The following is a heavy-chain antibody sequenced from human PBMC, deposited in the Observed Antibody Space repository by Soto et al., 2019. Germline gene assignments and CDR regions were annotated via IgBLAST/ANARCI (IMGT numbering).Heavy chain of an antibody. Sequence: GGSLRLSCAASGFTFSSYGMHWVRQGPGKGLEWVAVISYDGSNKYYADSVKGRFTISRDNSKNTLYLQMNSLRAEDTAVYYCARLRLTGYFDYWGQGTLVTVSS. J-gene: IGHJ4*02. V-gene: IGHV3-30*03. CDR3: ARLRLTGYFDY. CDR2: ISYDGSNK. CDR1: GFTFSSYG.